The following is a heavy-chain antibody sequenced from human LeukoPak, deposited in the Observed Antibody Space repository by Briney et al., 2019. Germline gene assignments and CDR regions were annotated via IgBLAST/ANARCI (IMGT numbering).Heavy chain of an antibody. J-gene: IGHJ6*02. V-gene: IGHV4-34*01. D-gene: IGHD6-13*01. CDR1: GGSFSGYN. CDR2: INHSGST. CDR3: ATFRPLAAAVLYSMDV. Sequence: SETLSLTCAVYGGSFSGYNWSWIRQPPGRGLEWMGEINHSGSTNYNPSLKSRVTISVDTSKNQFSLKLSSVTAADTAVYYCATFRPLAAAVLYSMDVWGQGTTVTVSS.